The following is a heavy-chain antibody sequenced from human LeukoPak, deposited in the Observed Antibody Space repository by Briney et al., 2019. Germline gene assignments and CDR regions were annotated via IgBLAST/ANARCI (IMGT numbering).Heavy chain of an antibody. J-gene: IGHJ3*02. D-gene: IGHD1-26*01. Sequence: GGSLRLSCAPSGFTFDDYAMHWVRQAPGKGLEWVSLISGDGGSTYYADSVKGRFTISRDNAKKSLYLQMNSLRAEDTAVYYCASYSGSYYAAFDIWGQGTMVTVSS. V-gene: IGHV3-43*02. CDR2: ISGDGGST. CDR1: GFTFDDYA. CDR3: ASYSGSYYAAFDI.